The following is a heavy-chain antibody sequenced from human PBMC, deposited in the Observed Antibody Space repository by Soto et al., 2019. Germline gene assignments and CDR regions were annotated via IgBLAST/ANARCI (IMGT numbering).Heavy chain of an antibody. V-gene: IGHV4-59*01. Sequence: SSETLSLTCTVSGGSISSYYWSWIRQPPGKGLEWIGYIYYNGSTNYNPSLKSRVTISVDTSKNQFSLKLSSVTAADTAVYYCARTYYDFWSGYWRWCEPWGQGTLVTVS. CDR3: ARTYYDFWSGYWRWCEP. D-gene: IGHD3-3*01. CDR2: IYYNGST. J-gene: IGHJ5*02. CDR1: GGSISSYY.